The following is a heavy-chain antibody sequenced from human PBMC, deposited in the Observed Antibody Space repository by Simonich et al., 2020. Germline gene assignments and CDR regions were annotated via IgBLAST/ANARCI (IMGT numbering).Heavy chain of an antibody. CDR2: INPNSGGT. V-gene: IGHV1-2*02. Sequence: QVQLVQSGAEVKKPGASVKVSCKASGYTFTGYYMHGGRQAPGQGLESMGWINPNSGGTNYAQKLQGRVTMTRDTSISTAYMELSRLRSDDTAVYYCARVRFEAFDIWGQGTMVTVSS. CDR1: GYTFTGYY. CDR3: ARVRFEAFDI. J-gene: IGHJ3*02.